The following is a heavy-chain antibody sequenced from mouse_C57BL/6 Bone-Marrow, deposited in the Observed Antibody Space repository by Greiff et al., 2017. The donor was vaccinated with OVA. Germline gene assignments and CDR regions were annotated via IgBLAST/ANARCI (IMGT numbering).Heavy chain of an antibody. CDR3: ARSPHYYGSSYVFAY. D-gene: IGHD1-1*01. CDR2: IYPRSGNT. Sequence: SGAELARPGASVKLSCKASGYTFTSYGISWVKQRTGQGLEWIGEIYPRSGNTYYNEKFKGKATLTADKSSSTAYMELRSLTSEDSAVYFCARSPHYYGSSYVFAYWGQGTLVTVSA. CDR1: GYTFTSYG. J-gene: IGHJ3*01. V-gene: IGHV1-81*01.